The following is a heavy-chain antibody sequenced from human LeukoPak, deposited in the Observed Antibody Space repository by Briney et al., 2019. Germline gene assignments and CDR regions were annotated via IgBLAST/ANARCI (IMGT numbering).Heavy chain of an antibody. CDR1: GFPFSDYY. D-gene: IGHD3-16*01. Sequence: GGSLRLSCAASGFPFSDYYMIWVRQAPGMGLEWISYISNTSNIIYYADSVKGRFTIFRDNAEKSLYLQMNNLRADDSALYYCVRVGDFLGAYFDYWGQGTLVTVSS. V-gene: IGHV3-11*01. CDR3: VRVGDFLGAYFDY. CDR2: ISNTSNII. J-gene: IGHJ4*02.